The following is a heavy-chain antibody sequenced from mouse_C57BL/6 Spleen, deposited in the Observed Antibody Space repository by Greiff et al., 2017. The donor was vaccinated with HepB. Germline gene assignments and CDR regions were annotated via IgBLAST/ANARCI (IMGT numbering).Heavy chain of an antibody. J-gene: IGHJ3*01. Sequence: EVKLEESGPGLVKPSQSLSLTCSVTGYSITSGYYWNWIRQFPGNKLEWMGYISYDGSNNYNPSLKNRISITRDTSKNQFFLKLNSVTTEDTATYYCARDNYDYDDGAWFAYWGQGTLVTVSA. CDR3: ARDNYDYDDGAWFAY. V-gene: IGHV3-6*01. CDR2: ISYDGSN. CDR1: GYSITSGYY. D-gene: IGHD2-4*01.